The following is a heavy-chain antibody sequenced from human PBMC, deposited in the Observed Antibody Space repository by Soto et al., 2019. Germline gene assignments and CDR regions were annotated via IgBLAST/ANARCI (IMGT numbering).Heavy chain of an antibody. CDR1: GYTFTGYY. CDR3: ARVRGDGYNHYGMDV. CDR2: INPNSGGT. J-gene: IGHJ6*02. V-gene: IGHV1-2*04. Sequence: ASVKVSCKASGYTFTGYYMHWVRQAPGQGLEWIGWINPNSGGTNYAQKFQGWVTMTRDTSISTAYMELSRLRSDDTAVYYCARVRGDGYNHYGMDVWGQGTTVTVSS.